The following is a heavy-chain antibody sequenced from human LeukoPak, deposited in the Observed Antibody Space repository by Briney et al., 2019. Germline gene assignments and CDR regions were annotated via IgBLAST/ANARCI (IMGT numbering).Heavy chain of an antibody. V-gene: IGHV4-39*01. Sequence: PSETLSLTCTVSGGSISSSSYFWGWIRQPPGKGMEWIGNIYYSGTTYYNPSLKNRITMSIDTSKNQFSLRVSSVTAADTAVYYCARMTTVITRIYWGQGTLVTVSS. D-gene: IGHD4-11*01. J-gene: IGHJ4*02. CDR1: GGSISSSSYF. CDR3: ARMTTVITRIY. CDR2: IYYSGTT.